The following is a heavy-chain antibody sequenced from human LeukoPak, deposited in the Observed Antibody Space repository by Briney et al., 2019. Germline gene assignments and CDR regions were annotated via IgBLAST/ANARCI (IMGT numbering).Heavy chain of an antibody. J-gene: IGHJ3*02. CDR1: GFTFSSYS. CDR2: ISSSSSYI. V-gene: IGHV3-21*01. D-gene: IGHD3-10*01. Sequence: GGSLRLSCAASGFTFSSYSMNWVRQAPGKGLEWVSSISSSSSYIYYADSVKGRFTISRDNAKNSLYLQMNSLRAEDTAVYYCARELYYYGSGSSRAFDIWGQGTMVTVSS. CDR3: ARELYYYGSGSSRAFDI.